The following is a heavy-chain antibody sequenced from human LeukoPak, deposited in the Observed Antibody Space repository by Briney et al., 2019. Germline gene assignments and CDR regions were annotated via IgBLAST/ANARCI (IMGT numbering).Heavy chain of an antibody. V-gene: IGHV3-30*18. CDR3: AKHHDSSGY. CDR1: GFTFSSYG. CDR2: ISYDGSNK. D-gene: IGHD3-22*01. J-gene: IGHJ4*02. Sequence: GGSLRLSCAASGFTFSSYGMHWVRQAPGKGLEWVAVISYDGSNKYYADSVKGRFTISRDNSKNTLYLQMNSLRAEDTAVYYCAKHHDSSGYWGQGTLVTVSS.